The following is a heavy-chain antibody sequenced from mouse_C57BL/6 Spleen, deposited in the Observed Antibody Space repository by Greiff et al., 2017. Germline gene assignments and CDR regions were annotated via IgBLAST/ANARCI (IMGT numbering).Heavy chain of an antibody. Sequence: QVQLQQSGAELVKPGASVKISCKASGYAFSSFWMNWVKQRPGKGLEWIGQIYPGDGNTNYNGKFKGKATLTADKSSSTAYMQLSSLTSEDSAVYFGARGYDYDLWFAYWGQGTLVTVSA. V-gene: IGHV1-80*01. J-gene: IGHJ3*01. CDR3: ARGYDYDLWFAY. CDR2: IYPGDGNT. D-gene: IGHD2-4*01. CDR1: GYAFSSFW.